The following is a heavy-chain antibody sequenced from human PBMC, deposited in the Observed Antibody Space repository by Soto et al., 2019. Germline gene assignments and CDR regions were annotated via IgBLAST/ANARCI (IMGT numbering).Heavy chain of an antibody. J-gene: IGHJ3*02. CDR2: IWYDGSNK. V-gene: IGHV3-33*01. D-gene: IGHD5-18*01. Sequence: VAVIWYDGSNKYYADSVKGRFTISRDNSKNTLYLQMNSLRAEDTAVYYCARDRGYGGAFDIWGQGTMVTVSS. CDR3: ARDRGYGGAFDI.